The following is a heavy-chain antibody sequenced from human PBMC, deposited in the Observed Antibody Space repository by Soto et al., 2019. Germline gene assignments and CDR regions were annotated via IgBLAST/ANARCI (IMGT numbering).Heavy chain of an antibody. Sequence: SETLSLTCTVSGGSISSYYWSWIRQPPGKGLEWIGYIYYSGSTNYNPSLKSRVTISVDTSKNQFSLKLSSVTAADTAVYYCARGWAGSGWYSLDYWGQGTLVTVSS. D-gene: IGHD6-19*01. CDR1: GGSISSYY. J-gene: IGHJ4*02. CDR2: IYYSGST. V-gene: IGHV4-59*01. CDR3: ARGWAGSGWYSLDY.